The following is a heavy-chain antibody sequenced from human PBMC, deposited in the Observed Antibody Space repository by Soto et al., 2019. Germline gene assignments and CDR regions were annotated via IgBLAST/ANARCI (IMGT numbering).Heavy chain of an antibody. V-gene: IGHV1-69*13. CDR1: GGTISSCS. D-gene: IGHD4-17*01. CDR3: AVRAYYYYYGMDV. J-gene: IGHJ6*02. CDR2: IIPIFGTA. Sequence: SVKVSCKASGGTISSCSISWVRHAPGQGLEWMGGIIPIFGTANYAQKFQGRVTITADESTSTAYMELSSLRSEDTAVYYCAVRAYYYYYGMDVWGQGTTVTVSS.